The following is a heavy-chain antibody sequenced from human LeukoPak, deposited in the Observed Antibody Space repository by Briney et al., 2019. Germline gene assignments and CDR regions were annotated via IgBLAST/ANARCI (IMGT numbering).Heavy chain of an antibody. CDR1: GFIFSSWW. Sequence: SGGSLRLSCAASGFIFSSWWMIWFRRLPGKGLVSVSHINTDGSYIRDADSVKGRFTISRDNAKNTLYLQMNSLRPEDTGVYYCTTFGIDWSLSYWGQGALVTVSS. D-gene: IGHD3-9*01. CDR3: TTFGIDWSLSY. CDR2: INTDGSYI. J-gene: IGHJ4*02. V-gene: IGHV3-74*01.